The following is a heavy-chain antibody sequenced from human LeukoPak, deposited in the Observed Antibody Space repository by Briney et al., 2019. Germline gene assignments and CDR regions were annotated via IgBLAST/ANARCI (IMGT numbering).Heavy chain of an antibody. CDR1: GYSFTSYW. CDR3: ARHPPRPNGYNNHGMDV. CDR2: IYPGDSDT. J-gene: IGHJ6*02. Sequence: GESLKISCKGSGYSFTSYWIGWVRQMPGKGLEWMGIIYPGDSDTRYSPSFQGQVTISADKSISTAYLQWSSLKASDTAMYYCARHPPRPNGYNNHGMDVWGQGTTVTVSS. D-gene: IGHD5-24*01. V-gene: IGHV5-51*01.